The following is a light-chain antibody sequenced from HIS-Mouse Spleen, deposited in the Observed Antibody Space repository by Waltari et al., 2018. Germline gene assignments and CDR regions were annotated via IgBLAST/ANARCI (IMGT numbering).Light chain of an antibody. V-gene: IGKV3-20*01. CDR3: QQYGSSPLT. J-gene: IGKJ4*01. CDR1: QSVSSSY. CDR2: GAS. Sequence: EIVLTQSPGTLSLSPGERATLSCSASQSVSSSYLAWYQQKPGHAPRLLIYGASSRATGIPDRFSGSGSGTDFTLTISRLEPEDFAVYYCQQYGSSPLTFGGGTKVEIK.